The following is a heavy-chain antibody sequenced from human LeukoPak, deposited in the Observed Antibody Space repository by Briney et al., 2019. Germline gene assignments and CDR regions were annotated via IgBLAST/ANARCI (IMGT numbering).Heavy chain of an antibody. D-gene: IGHD2-21*02. Sequence: ASVKVSCKASGYSFSIYSLTWVRQAPGQGLEWMGWISAYDGNKNYAKKFQDRVIMTTDAPTNTGYLEVRSLTYDDTAVYYCARDSPMTHLYPSDSHPFYFNGMDVWGHGTMVTVSS. V-gene: IGHV1-18*01. J-gene: IGHJ6*02. CDR2: ISAYDGNK. CDR3: ARDSPMTHLYPSDSHPFYFNGMDV. CDR1: GYSFSIYS.